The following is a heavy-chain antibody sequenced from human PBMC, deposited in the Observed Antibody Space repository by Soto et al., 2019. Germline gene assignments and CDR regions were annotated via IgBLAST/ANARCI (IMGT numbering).Heavy chain of an antibody. D-gene: IGHD6-19*01. CDR3: ARASGRGWYNWFDP. J-gene: IGHJ5*02. Sequence: QVHLVQSGAEVKKPGSSVKVSCKASGGNFSSFAISWVRRAPGQGLEYMGGIIPMFGTTNYAQKYRGRVTVVADESTSTFYLDLSSLRFDDTAVYYCARASGRGWYNWFDPWGQGTLVTVSS. CDR2: IIPMFGTT. CDR1: GGNFSSFA. V-gene: IGHV1-69*01.